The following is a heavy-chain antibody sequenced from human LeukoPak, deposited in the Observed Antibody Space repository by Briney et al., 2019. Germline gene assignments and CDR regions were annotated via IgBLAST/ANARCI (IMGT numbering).Heavy chain of an antibody. CDR1: GGSISSYY. CDR2: IYYSGST. D-gene: IGHD6-13*01. V-gene: IGHV4-59*12. Sequence: SETLSLTCTVSGGSISSYYWSWIRQPPGKGLEWIGYIYYSGSTNYNPSLKSRVTISVDTSKNQFSLKLSSVTAADTAVYYCAKGVSSSWYFPHYYGMDVWGQGTTVTVSS. J-gene: IGHJ6*02. CDR3: AKGVSSSWYFPHYYGMDV.